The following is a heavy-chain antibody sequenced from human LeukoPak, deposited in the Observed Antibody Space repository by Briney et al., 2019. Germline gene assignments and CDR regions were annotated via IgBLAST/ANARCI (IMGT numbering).Heavy chain of an antibody. CDR1: GFTFSTYW. J-gene: IGHJ4*02. CDR2: INQDGSDI. CDR3: ARHPAKVFPAVY. Sequence: GVSLRLSCGASGFTFSTYWMSWVRQAPGKGLVWVSNINQDGSDIYYVDSVKGRFTISRDNAKNSLSLQMHSLRADDTAVYYCARHPAKVFPAVYWGQGTLVTVSS. V-gene: IGHV3-7*01. D-gene: IGHD2-2*01.